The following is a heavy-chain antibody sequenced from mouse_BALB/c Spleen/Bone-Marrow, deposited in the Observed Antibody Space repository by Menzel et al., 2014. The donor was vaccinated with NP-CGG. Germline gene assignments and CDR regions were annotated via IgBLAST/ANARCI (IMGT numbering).Heavy chain of an antibody. Sequence: EVKLVESGPELVKPGTSVKISCKASGYSFTGYLMNWVKQSHGKSLEWIGRINPYNSDAFYNPKFKGKATLTVDKSSSTAHMDLLSLTSEDSAVYYCGRSVYGSFDSWGQGTTLTASS. CDR3: GRSVYGSFDS. V-gene: IGHV1-37*01. CDR1: GYSFTGYL. CDR2: INPYNSDA. J-gene: IGHJ2*01. D-gene: IGHD2-1*01.